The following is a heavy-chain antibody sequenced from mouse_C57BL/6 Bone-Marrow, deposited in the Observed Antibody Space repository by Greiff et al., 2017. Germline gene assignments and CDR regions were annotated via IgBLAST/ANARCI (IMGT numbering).Heavy chain of an antibody. Sequence: QVQLQQPGAELVRPGSSVKLSCKASGYTFTSYWMDWVKQRPGQGLEWIGNIYPSDSETHYNQKFKDKATLTVDKSSSTAYMQLSSLTSEDSAVYYCARSATFAWFAYWGQGTLVTVSA. D-gene: IGHD1-2*01. J-gene: IGHJ3*01. CDR3: ARSATFAWFAY. CDR2: IYPSDSET. V-gene: IGHV1-61*01. CDR1: GYTFTSYW.